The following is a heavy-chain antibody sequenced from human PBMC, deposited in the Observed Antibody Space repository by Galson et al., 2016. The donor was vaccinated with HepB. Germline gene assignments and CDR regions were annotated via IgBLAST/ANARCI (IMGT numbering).Heavy chain of an antibody. CDR2: INQDGNEK. Sequence: SLRLSCAASGFTFSDDWMSWVRQVPGKGLEWVAKINQDGNEKYYVDSVKGRFTISRDNAEKSLYLQMNSLRGKDTAVYYCARDTRWTFDCWGQGALVTVS. CDR3: ARDTRWTFDC. J-gene: IGHJ4*02. V-gene: IGHV3-7*01. CDR1: GFTFSDDW. D-gene: IGHD4-23*01.